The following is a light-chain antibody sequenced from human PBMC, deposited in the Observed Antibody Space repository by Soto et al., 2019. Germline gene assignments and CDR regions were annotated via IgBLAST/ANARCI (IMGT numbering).Light chain of an antibody. CDR3: SSYTSSSTLV. CDR2: EVS. Sequence: QSALTQPASVSGSPGQSITISCTGTSSDFGGYNYVSWYHQHPVKAPKLMIYEVSKRPSGVSNRFSGSNSGNTASLTISGLQDEDEAYYYCSSYTSSSTLVFGGGTKLTVL. CDR1: SSDFGGYNY. V-gene: IGLV2-14*01. J-gene: IGLJ3*02.